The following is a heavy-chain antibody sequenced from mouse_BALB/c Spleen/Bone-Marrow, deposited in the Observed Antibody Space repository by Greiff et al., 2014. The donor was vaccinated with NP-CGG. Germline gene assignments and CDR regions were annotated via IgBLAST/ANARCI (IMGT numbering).Heavy chain of an antibody. J-gene: IGHJ3*01. CDR2: IYPSDSYT. CDR3: TRGDYYGSSSFAY. D-gene: IGHD1-1*01. V-gene: IGHV1-69*02. CDR1: GCTFTSYW. Sequence: VQLQQSGAELVRPGASVKLSCKASGCTFTSYWINWVKQRPGQGLQWIGNIYPSDSYTNYNQKFKDKATLTVDKSSSTAYMQLSSPTSEDSAVYYCTRGDYYGSSSFAYWGQGTLVTVST.